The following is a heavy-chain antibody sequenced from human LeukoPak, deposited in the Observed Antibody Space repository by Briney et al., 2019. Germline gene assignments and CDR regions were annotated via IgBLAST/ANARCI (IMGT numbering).Heavy chain of an antibody. Sequence: GESLKISCKGSGYNYIGYWIAWVRQMPGKGLEWIGIIYPGDSDTRYSPSFEGQVTISADKSISTAYLQWSSLKASDTAVYYCATGGIYSSNFDYWGQGTLVTVSS. V-gene: IGHV5-51*01. CDR3: ATGGIYSSNFDY. CDR1: GYNYIGYW. D-gene: IGHD5-18*01. CDR2: IYPGDSDT. J-gene: IGHJ4*02.